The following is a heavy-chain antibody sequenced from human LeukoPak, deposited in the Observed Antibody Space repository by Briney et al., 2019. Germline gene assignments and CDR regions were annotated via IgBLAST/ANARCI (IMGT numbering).Heavy chain of an antibody. D-gene: IGHD3-22*01. Sequence: SQTLSLTCAISGDSVSSNSATWGWIRQSPSRGLEWLGRTYYRSKWYNDYAVSLKTRITINPDTSKNQFFLQLNSVTPEDTAVYYCTREGSSGYLFDYWGQGALVTVSS. J-gene: IGHJ4*02. CDR3: TREGSSGYLFDY. V-gene: IGHV6-1*01. CDR1: GDSVSSNSAT. CDR2: TYYRSKWYN.